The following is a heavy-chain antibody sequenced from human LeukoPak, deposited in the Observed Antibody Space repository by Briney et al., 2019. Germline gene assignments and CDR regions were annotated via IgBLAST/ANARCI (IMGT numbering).Heavy chain of an antibody. J-gene: IGHJ4*02. CDR3: TTLYQLLLTSSDY. CDR1: GGSISSGSYY. D-gene: IGHD2-2*01. V-gene: IGHV4-61*02. CDR2: IYTSGST. Sequence: SQTLSLTCTVSGGSISSGSYYWSWIRQPAGKGLEWIGRIYTSGSTNYNPSLKSRVTISVDTSKNQFSLKLSSVTAADTAVYYCTTLYQLLLTSSDYWGQGTLVTVSS.